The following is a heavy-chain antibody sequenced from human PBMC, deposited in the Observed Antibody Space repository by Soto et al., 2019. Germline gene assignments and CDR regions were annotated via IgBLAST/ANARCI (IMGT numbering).Heavy chain of an antibody. J-gene: IGHJ4*02. Sequence: VQLVQSGAEVKKPGASVKVSCKASGYTCNSYVLHWVRQAPGQRLEWMGWINAGNGKTKYSQKLQGRLTFARDTSASTAYMELSSPRSEDTAVYYCAGDNVGVELHMAELEYWAQGTLVTVSS. D-gene: IGHD1-26*01. V-gene: IGHV1-3*01. CDR3: AGDNVGVELHMAELEY. CDR1: GYTCNSYV. CDR2: INAGNGKT.